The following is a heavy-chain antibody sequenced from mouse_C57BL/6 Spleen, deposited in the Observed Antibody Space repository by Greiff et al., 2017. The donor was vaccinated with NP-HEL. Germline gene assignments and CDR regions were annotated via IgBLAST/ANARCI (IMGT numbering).Heavy chain of an antibody. D-gene: IGHD3-2*01. CDR2: IDPSDSDT. J-gene: IGHJ4*01. V-gene: IGHV1-52*01. CDR1: GYTFTSYW. Sequence: QVQLQQPGAELVRPGSSVKLSCKASGYTFTSYWMHWVKQRPIQGLEWIGNIDPSDSDTHYNQKFKDKATLTVDKSSSTAYMQLSSLTSEDSAVYYCARDSNYAMDYWGQGTSVTVSS. CDR3: ARDSNYAMDY.